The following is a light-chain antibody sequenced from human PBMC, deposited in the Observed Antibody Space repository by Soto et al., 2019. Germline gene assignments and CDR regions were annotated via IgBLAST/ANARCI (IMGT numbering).Light chain of an antibody. Sequence: GSPGQSVTISCTGTSSDIGGYNYVSWYQQHPGKAPKLMIYTVTKRPSGVPDRFSGSKSDNTAYLTISGLQADDEADYYCCSYAGSSSYVFGTGTKVTVL. CDR3: CSYAGSSSYV. CDR2: TVT. CDR1: SSDIGGYNY. J-gene: IGLJ1*01. V-gene: IGLV2-11*01.